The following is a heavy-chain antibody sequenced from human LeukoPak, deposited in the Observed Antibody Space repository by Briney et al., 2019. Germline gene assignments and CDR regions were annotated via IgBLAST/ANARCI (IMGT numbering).Heavy chain of an antibody. CDR2: IWYDGSNQ. CDR1: GFTFSNYG. J-gene: IGHJ3*01. D-gene: IGHD6-13*01. CDR3: ARDLSSSWSPGV. V-gene: IGHV3-33*01. Sequence: GGSLRLSCITSGFTFSNYGFHWVRQAPGKGLERTAAIWYDGSNQYYPDSVKGRFTISRGNSKNTIYLQMNSLRIEDTAMYYCARDLSSSWSPGVWGQGTMVSVSS.